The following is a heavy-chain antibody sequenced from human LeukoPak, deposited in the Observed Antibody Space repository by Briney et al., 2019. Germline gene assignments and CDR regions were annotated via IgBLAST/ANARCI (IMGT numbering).Heavy chain of an antibody. D-gene: IGHD3-9*01. V-gene: IGHV1-46*01. Sequence: ASVKVSCKASGYTFTSYYRHWVRQAPGQGLEWMGIINPSGGSTSYAQKFQGRVTMTRDTSTSTVYMELSSLRSEDTAVYYCARDGRYFGWIDAFDIWGQGTMVTVSS. J-gene: IGHJ3*02. CDR2: INPSGGST. CDR1: GYTFTSYY. CDR3: ARDGRYFGWIDAFDI.